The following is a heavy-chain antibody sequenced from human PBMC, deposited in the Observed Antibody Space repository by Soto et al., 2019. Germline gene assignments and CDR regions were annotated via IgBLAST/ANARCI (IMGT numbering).Heavy chain of an antibody. CDR3: AKDGASSYGDYVHYYYMDV. J-gene: IGHJ6*03. CDR2: ISYDGSNK. D-gene: IGHD4-17*01. Sequence: GGSLRLSCAASGFTFSSYGMHWVRQAPGKGLEWVAVISYDGSNKYYADSVKGRFTISRDNSKNTLYLQMNSLRAEDTAVYHCAKDGASSYGDYVHYYYMDVWGKGTTVTVSS. V-gene: IGHV3-30*18. CDR1: GFTFSSYG.